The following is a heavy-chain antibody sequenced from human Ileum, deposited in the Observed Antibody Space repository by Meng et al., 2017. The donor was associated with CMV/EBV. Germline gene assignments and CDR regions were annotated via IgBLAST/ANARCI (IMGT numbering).Heavy chain of an antibody. CDR1: GFTLSSYS. D-gene: IGHD3-10*01. J-gene: IGHJ4*02. CDR3: ARDRLEGSYSGPGF. CDR2: IHSSGSI. Sequence: GESLKISCAASGFTLSSYSMNWVRQTPGKGLEWVSSIHSSGSIYQPDSVRGRFTISRDNARNSLYLQMDSLRVEDTGVYYCARDRLEGSYSGPGFWGQGTLVTVSS. V-gene: IGHV3-21*01.